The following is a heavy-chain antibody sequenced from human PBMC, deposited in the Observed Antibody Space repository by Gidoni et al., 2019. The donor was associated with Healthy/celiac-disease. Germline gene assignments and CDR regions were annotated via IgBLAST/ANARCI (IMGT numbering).Heavy chain of an antibody. CDR2: ISYDGSNK. Sequence: QVQLVESGGGVVQPGRSLRLSCAASGFPFSSYAMHWVRQGPGKGLEWVAVISYDGSNKYYADSVKGRFTISRDNSKNTLYLQMNSLRAEDTAVYYCARGMETPPGDLLMYSSSWKRYGNWFDPWGQGTLVTVSS. CDR3: ARGMETPPGDLLMYSSSWKRYGNWFDP. V-gene: IGHV3-30-3*01. CDR1: GFPFSSYA. J-gene: IGHJ5*02. D-gene: IGHD6-13*01.